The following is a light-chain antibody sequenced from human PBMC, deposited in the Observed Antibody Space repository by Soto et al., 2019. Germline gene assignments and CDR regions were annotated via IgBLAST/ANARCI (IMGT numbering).Light chain of an antibody. CDR3: QQSYSTLYT. J-gene: IGKJ2*01. CDR2: AAS. V-gene: IGKV1-39*01. Sequence: DIQMTQSPSSLSASVGDRVTITCRVSQRISTYLNWYQQKPGKAPKLLISAASRLQGGVPSRFSGSGSGTDFTLTVSSLQPEDFATYFCQQSYSTLYTFGQGTKLEIK. CDR1: QRISTY.